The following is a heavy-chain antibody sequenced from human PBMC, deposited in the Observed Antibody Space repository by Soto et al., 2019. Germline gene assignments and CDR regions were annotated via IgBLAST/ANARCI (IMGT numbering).Heavy chain of an antibody. J-gene: IGHJ4*02. CDR3: ARDLGSGWYGGFDY. Sequence: PSETLSLTCTVSGGSISSYYWSWIRQPPGKGLEWIGYIYYSGSTNYNPSLKSRVTISVDTSKNQFSLKLSSVTAADTAVYYCARDLGSGWYGGFDYWGQGTLVTVSS. D-gene: IGHD6-19*01. CDR1: GGSISSYY. V-gene: IGHV4-59*01. CDR2: IYYSGST.